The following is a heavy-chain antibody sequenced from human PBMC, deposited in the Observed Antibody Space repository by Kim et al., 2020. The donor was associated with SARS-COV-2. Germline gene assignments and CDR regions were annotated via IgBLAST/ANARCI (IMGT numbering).Heavy chain of an antibody. D-gene: IGHD3-22*01. J-gene: IGHJ4*02. CDR3: TRGPYDSSGYYGY. CDR1: GFTFGDYA. V-gene: IGHV3-49*04. CDR2: IRSKAYGGTS. Sequence: GGSLRLSCTASGFTFGDYAMSWVRQAPGKGLEWVGFIRSKAYGGTSEYAASVKARFTISRDDSKYIAYLQMNSLNTEVSAVYNCTRGPYDSSGYYGYWGQGTLVTVSS.